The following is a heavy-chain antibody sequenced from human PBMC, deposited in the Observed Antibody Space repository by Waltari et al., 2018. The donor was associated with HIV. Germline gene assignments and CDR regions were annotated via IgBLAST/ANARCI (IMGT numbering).Heavy chain of an antibody. CDR2: VSGSSANT. CDR3: AKDTFNLSGYFHY. J-gene: IGHJ4*02. D-gene: IGHD5-12*01. Sequence: EVQLLESGGALVQPGGSLRLPCAASGFSFSLYAMTWVRQAPGKGLECVATVSGSSANTYYADAVKGRFTVSTDNSKNTIYLHMDSLRAEDTAVYYCAKDTFNLSGYFHYWGQGTLVTVSS. V-gene: IGHV3-23*01. CDR1: GFSFSLYA.